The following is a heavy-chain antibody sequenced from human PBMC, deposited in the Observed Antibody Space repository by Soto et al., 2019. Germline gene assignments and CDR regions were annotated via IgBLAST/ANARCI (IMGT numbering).Heavy chain of an antibody. CDR2: IGTAGDT. J-gene: IGHJ4*02. CDR3: ARGGYETGSFYYGSGSYYTPLYYFDY. D-gene: IGHD3-10*01. Sequence: GGSLRLSCAASGFTFSSYDMHWVRQATGKGLEWVSAIGTAGDTYYPGSVKGRFTISRENAKNSLYLQMNSLRAGDTAVYYCARGGYETGSFYYGSGSYYTPLYYFDYWGQGTLVTVSS. CDR1: GFTFSSYD. V-gene: IGHV3-13*01.